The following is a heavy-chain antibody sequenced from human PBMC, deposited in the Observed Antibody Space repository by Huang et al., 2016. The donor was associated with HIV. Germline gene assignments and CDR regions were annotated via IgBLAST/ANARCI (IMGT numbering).Heavy chain of an antibody. CDR3: TRDGVAPDEEFDY. CDR1: GYTFADYF. Sequence: QVQLVQSGAEVKKPGASVKVSCKPSGYTFADYFIHWVRQAPGEGLEVMAWLNPKNGATNDAQKFLGRVTVTGDTSINTAYMEFSGLTSDDTANYYCTRDGVAPDEEFDYWGQGTLIIVSS. D-gene: IGHD5-12*01. V-gene: IGHV1-2*02. CDR2: LNPKNGAT. J-gene: IGHJ4*02.